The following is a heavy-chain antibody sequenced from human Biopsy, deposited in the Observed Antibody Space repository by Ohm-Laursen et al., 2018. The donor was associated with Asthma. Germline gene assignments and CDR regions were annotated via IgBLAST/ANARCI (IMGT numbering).Heavy chain of an antibody. V-gene: IGHV3-30*01. CDR1: GFSFSNFA. CDR2: ISKDASTQ. CDR3: VRDGTDDAFDI. J-gene: IGHJ3*02. D-gene: IGHD1-1*01. Sequence: SLRLSCSASGFSFSNFAIHWARQAPGKGLEWVGVISKDASTQDYADSVKGRFTMARDNSKNTLDLQMNSPREEDTAVYYCVRDGTDDAFDIWGQGTVVSVSS.